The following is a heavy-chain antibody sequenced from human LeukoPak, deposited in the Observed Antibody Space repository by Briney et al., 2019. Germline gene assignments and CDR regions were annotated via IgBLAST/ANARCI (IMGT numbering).Heavy chain of an antibody. Sequence: GASVKVSCKASGFTFTSSAMQWVRQARGQRLEWIGWIVVVSGNTNYAQKFQERVTITRNMSTSTAYMELSSVRSEDTAVYYCAADNIISLVAAAGTRAFDIWGQGTMVTVSS. CDR1: GFTFTSSA. CDR2: IVVVSGNT. CDR3: AADNIISLVAAAGTRAFDI. V-gene: IGHV1-58*02. J-gene: IGHJ3*02. D-gene: IGHD6-13*01.